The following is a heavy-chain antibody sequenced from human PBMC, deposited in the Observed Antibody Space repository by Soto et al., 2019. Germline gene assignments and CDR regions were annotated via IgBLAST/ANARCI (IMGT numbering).Heavy chain of an antibody. Sequence: GGSLRLSCAASGFTFDDYAMHWVRQAPGKGLEWVSGISWNSGSIGYADSVKGRFTISRDNAKNSLYLQMNSLRAEDTALYYCAKDMSQQLGYYMDVWGKGTTVTVSS. J-gene: IGHJ6*03. D-gene: IGHD6-13*01. CDR2: ISWNSGSI. CDR1: GFTFDDYA. CDR3: AKDMSQQLGYYMDV. V-gene: IGHV3-9*01.